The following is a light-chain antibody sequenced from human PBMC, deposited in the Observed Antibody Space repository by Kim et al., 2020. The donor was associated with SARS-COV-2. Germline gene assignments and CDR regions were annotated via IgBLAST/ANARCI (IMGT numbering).Light chain of an antibody. Sequence: FMLTQPHSVSESPGKTVIISCTRSSGSIASNYVQWYQQRPGSAPTTVIYEDSQRPSGVPDRFSGSTDSSSNSASLTISGLKTEDEADYYCQSYDSSNHVIFGGGTQLTVL. CDR3: QSYDSSNHVI. CDR1: SGSIASNY. CDR2: EDS. V-gene: IGLV6-57*04. J-gene: IGLJ2*01.